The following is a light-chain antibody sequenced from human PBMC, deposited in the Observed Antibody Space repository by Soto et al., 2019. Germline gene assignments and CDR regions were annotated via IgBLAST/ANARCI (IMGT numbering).Light chain of an antibody. Sequence: QSVLTQPASVSGSPGQSITISCTGTSSDVGAYNFLSWYQQHPGKVPNLMIYDVGNRPSGVSNRFSGSKSGNTASLTISGLQAEDEADYYCSSYTSSSTLYVFGTGTKVTVL. CDR2: DVG. V-gene: IGLV2-14*01. CDR3: SSYTSSSTLYV. J-gene: IGLJ1*01. CDR1: SSDVGAYNF.